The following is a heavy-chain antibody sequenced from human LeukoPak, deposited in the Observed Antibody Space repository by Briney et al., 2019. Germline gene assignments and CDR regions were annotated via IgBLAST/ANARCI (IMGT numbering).Heavy chain of an antibody. CDR1: GGSITSGSYS. Sequence: SETLSLTCTVSGGSITSGSYSWGWIRQPPGKGLEFIVSMYYTGSTYYNPSLKSRVTRSIDTSKNHFSLKLSSVTAADTAVYYCARVRWLQLGYFDYWGQGTLVTVSS. CDR2: MYYTGST. D-gene: IGHD5-24*01. J-gene: IGHJ4*02. CDR3: ARVRWLQLGYFDY. V-gene: IGHV4-39*02.